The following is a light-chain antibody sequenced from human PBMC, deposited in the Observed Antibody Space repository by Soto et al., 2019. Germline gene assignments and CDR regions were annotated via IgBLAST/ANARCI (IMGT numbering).Light chain of an antibody. CDR3: RSYTSTSSYV. CDR2: EVS. Sequence: QSALTQPASVSGSLGQSITISCTGTSSDVGGYNYVSWYQQHPGEAPKLMIYEVSYRPSGVSNRFSGSKSGNTASLTISGLQVEDEADYYCRSYTSTSSYVFGVGTKVTVL. V-gene: IGLV2-14*01. CDR1: SSDVGGYNY. J-gene: IGLJ1*01.